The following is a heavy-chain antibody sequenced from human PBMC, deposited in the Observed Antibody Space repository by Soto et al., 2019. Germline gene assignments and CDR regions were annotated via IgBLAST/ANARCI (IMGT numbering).Heavy chain of an antibody. J-gene: IGHJ5*02. Sequence: PSETLSLTCAVYRASLSDNYCNWLRQPPGKGLEWIGEINHSGNTNYNPSLRSRVTISIDTSKNQLSLNLRSVSAADTAVYYCERGRGAFEAWGQGTPVTVPQ. CDR1: RASLSDNY. CDR3: ERGRGAFEA. CDR2: INHSGNT. V-gene: IGHV4-34*01.